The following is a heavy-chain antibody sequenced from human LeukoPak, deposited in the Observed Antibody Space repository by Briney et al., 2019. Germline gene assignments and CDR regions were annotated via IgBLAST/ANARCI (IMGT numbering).Heavy chain of an antibody. Sequence: PGGSLRLSRAASGFTFSSYAMSWVRQAPGKGLEWVSAISGSGGSTYYADSVKGRFTISRDNSKNTLYLQMNSLRAEDTAVYYCAKSRGSYGYYFDYWGQGTLVTVSS. CDR3: AKSRGSYGYYFDY. CDR1: GFTFSSYA. J-gene: IGHJ4*02. V-gene: IGHV3-23*01. CDR2: ISGSGGST. D-gene: IGHD1-26*01.